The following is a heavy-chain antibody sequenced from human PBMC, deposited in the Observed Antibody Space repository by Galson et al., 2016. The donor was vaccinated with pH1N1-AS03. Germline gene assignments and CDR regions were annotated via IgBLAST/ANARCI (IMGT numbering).Heavy chain of an antibody. CDR2: ISSSGATI. V-gene: IGHV3-11*04. J-gene: IGHJ4*02. CDR1: GGSSSSSSDY. CDR3: ARAVDYGGNYEGNYLDY. D-gene: IGHD4/OR15-4a*01. Sequence: LSLTCTVSGGSSSSSSDYWGWIRQAPGKGLEWVSDISSSGATIHYADSVRGRFTISRDNAKNSLYLQMSSLRAEDTAVYYCARAVDYGGNYEGNYLDYWGQGTLVTVSS.